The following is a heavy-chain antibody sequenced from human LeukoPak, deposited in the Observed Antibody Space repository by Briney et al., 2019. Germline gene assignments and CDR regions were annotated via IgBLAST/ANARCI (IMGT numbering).Heavy chain of an antibody. V-gene: IGHV3-21*06. CDR2: ISSSSSYI. CDR1: GFTFSSYS. Sequence: PGGSLRLSCAASGFTFSSYSMSWVRQAPGKGLEWVSSISSSSSYIYYADSVKGRFTISRDNSGNTLFLQMNSLRAEDTGIYYCARDFHYFFDYCGQGTLVTVSS. CDR3: ARDFHYFFDY. J-gene: IGHJ4*02. D-gene: IGHD2/OR15-2a*01.